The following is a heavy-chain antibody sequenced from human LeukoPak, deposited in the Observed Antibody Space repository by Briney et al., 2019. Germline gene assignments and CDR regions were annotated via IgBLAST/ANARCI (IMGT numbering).Heavy chain of an antibody. CDR3: AKDQRKTYYYDSSGYYSFDY. CDR2: ISGSGGST. CDR1: GFTFSSYA. V-gene: IGHV3-23*01. D-gene: IGHD3-22*01. J-gene: IGHJ4*02. Sequence: GGSLRLSCAASGFTFSSYAMSWVRQAPGKGLEWVSAISGSGGSTYYADSVKGRFTISRDNSKNTLYLQMNSLRAEDTAVYYCAKDQRKTYYYDSSGYYSFDYWGQGTLVTVSS.